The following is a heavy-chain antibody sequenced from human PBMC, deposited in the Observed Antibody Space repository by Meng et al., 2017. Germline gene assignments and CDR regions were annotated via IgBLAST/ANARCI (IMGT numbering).Heavy chain of an antibody. D-gene: IGHD6-13*01. V-gene: IGHV1-2*06. CDR3: ARDEDISAAGKLFGDY. CDR1: GYNFPDYY. CDR2: IDPKSGDS. J-gene: IGHJ4*02. Sequence: QVQLVQSGAEVKKPVASGKVSCKPSGYNFPDYYIHWVRQAPGQGLEWMGRIDPKSGDSHYAQKFQGRVTMTGDTSIGTAYMELRGLRSDDTAVYFCARDEDISAAGKLFGDYWGQGTLVTVSS.